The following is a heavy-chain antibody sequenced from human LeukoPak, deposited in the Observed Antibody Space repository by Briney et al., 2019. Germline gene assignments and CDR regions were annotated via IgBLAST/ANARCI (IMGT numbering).Heavy chain of an antibody. Sequence: PGGSLRLSCAASGFTFSSYAMHLVRQAPGKGLEYVSSISSNGGSTYYANSVKGRFTISRDNSKNTLYLQMGSLRAEDMAVYYCARGLTASNGYSDYFDYWGQGTLVTVSS. CDR2: ISSNGGST. D-gene: IGHD3-22*01. CDR1: GFTFSSYA. J-gene: IGHJ4*02. V-gene: IGHV3-64*01. CDR3: ARGLTASNGYSDYFDY.